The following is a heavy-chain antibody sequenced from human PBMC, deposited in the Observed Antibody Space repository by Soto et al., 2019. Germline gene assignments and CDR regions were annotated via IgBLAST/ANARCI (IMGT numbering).Heavy chain of an antibody. J-gene: IGHJ4*02. CDR3: ARGLTSGKNILFEY. V-gene: IGHV2-5*02. D-gene: IGHD1-1*01. CDR1: GLAFSTADRA. Sequence: QITVKESGPALVKPTQTLTLTCTFSGLAFSTADRAVGWIRQAPGKALDWLALMDGDDNKRYSPSLQHTLTIASGTSKNQVVLAMNGMKPGDTAAYSCARGLTSGKNILFEYWGQGTLGTVSA. CDR2: MDGDDNK.